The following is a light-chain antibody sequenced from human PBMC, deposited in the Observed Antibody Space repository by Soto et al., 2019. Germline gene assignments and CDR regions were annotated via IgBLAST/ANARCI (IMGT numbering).Light chain of an antibody. CDR3: QQYNNWGT. J-gene: IGKJ1*01. CDR1: RSVSSN. CDR2: GAS. V-gene: IGKV3-15*01. Sequence: EIVMTQSPATLSVSPGETATLSCRASRSVSSNLAWYQHKPGQAPRLLIYGASTRATGIPARFSGSGSGTEFTLTISSLQSEDLAVYYCQQYNNWGTFGQGTKVEIK.